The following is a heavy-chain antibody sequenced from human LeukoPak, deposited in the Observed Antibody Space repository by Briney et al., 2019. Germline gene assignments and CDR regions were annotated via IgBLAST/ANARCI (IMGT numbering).Heavy chain of an antibody. CDR1: GFTFRSYA. CDR3: ANQREQWYIIGSYYFGY. CDR2: ISGSGGST. Sequence: PGGSLRLSCAASGFTFRSYAMSWVRQAPGKGLEWVSSISGSGGSTYYADSVRGRFTISRDNSKNTLHLQMNSLRAEDTAVYYCANQREQWYIIGSYYFGYWGQGTLVTVSS. V-gene: IGHV3-23*01. D-gene: IGHD6-19*01. J-gene: IGHJ4*02.